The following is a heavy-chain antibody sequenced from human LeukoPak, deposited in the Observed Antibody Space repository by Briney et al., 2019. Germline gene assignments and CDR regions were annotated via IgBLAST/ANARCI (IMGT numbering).Heavy chain of an antibody. Sequence: SETLSLTCTVSGGSISSGGYYWSWIRQHPGKGLEWIGYIYYSGSTYYNPSLKSRVTISVDTSKNQFSLKLSSVTAADTAVYYCAREYCFSTTCSGAFDIWGQGTMVTVSS. CDR1: GGSISSGGYY. D-gene: IGHD2-2*01. V-gene: IGHV4-31*03. J-gene: IGHJ3*02. CDR2: IYYSGST. CDR3: AREYCFSTTCSGAFDI.